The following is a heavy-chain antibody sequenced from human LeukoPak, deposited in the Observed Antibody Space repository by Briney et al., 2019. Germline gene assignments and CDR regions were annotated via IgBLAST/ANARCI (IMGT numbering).Heavy chain of an antibody. J-gene: IGHJ4*02. CDR3: ARGGYYDFWSGYRPHYFDY. V-gene: IGHV4-34*01. D-gene: IGHD3-3*01. Sequence: SETLSLTCAVYGGSFSGYYWSWIRQPPGKGLEWIGEINHSGSTNYNPSLKSRVTISVDTSKNQFSLKLSSVTAADTAVYYCARGGYYDFWSGYRPHYFDYWGQGTLVTVSS. CDR2: INHSGST. CDR1: GGSFSGYY.